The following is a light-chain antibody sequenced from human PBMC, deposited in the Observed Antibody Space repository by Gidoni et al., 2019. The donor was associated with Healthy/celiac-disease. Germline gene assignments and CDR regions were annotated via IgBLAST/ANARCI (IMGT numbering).Light chain of an antibody. CDR1: QSISSY. CDR2: AAS. Sequence: IHITQSPSSLSASVGDRVTITCRASQSISSYLNWYQQKPGKAPKLLIYAASSLQSGVPSRFSGSGSGTDLTLTISSLQPEDFATYYCQQSYSTLWTFGQXTKVEIK. J-gene: IGKJ1*01. CDR3: QQSYSTLWT. V-gene: IGKV1-39*01.